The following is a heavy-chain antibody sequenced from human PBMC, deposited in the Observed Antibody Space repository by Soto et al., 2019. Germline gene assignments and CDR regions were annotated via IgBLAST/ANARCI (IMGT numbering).Heavy chain of an antibody. CDR2: FDPEDGET. CDR1: GYTLTELS. J-gene: IGHJ4*02. D-gene: IGHD6-19*01. V-gene: IGHV1-24*01. Sequence: ASVKVSCKVSGYTLTELSMHWVRQAPGKGLEWMGGFDPEDGETIYAQKFQGRVTMTEDTSTDTAYMELSSLRSEETAVYYCATAEASGWYPTYYFDHWGQGTLVTVSS. CDR3: ATAEASGWYPTYYFDH.